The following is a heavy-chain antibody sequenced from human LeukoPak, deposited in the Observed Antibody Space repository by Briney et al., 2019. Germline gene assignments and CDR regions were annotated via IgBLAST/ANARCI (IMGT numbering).Heavy chain of an antibody. CDR1: GGTFSSYA. V-gene: IGHV1-69*06. Sequence: GASVTVSCKASGGTFSSYAISWVRQAPGQGLEWMGEIIPIFGSTNYAQKFQGRVTSTADKSTSTAYMELSSLSSEDTAVYYCARDAVVREGFDYWGQGTLVTVSS. CDR3: ARDAVVREGFDY. CDR2: IIPIFGST. J-gene: IGHJ4*02. D-gene: IGHD5-24*01.